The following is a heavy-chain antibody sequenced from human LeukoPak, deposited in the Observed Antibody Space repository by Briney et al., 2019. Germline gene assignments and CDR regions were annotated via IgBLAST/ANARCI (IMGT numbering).Heavy chain of an antibody. CDR3: AKDLADSSGYSNFDY. CDR2: ISYDGSNK. D-gene: IGHD3-22*01. CDR1: GFTFSSYG. V-gene: IGHV3-30*18. J-gene: IGHJ4*02. Sequence: PGGSLRLSCAASGFTFSSYGMHWVRQAPGKGLEWVAVISYDGSNKYYADSVKGRFTISRDNSKNTLYLQMNSLRAEDTAVYYCAKDLADSSGYSNFDYWGQGTLVTVSS.